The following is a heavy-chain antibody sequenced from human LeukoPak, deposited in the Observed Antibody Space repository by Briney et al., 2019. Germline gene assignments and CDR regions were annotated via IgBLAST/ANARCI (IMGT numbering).Heavy chain of an antibody. V-gene: IGHV1-2*02. Sequence: ASVKVSCKASGYTFTGYYMHWVRPAPGQGPEGMGWINPNSGGTNYAQKFQGRVTMTRDTSISTAYMELSRLRSDDTAVYYCATAAGRNWFDPWGRGTLVTVSS. CDR3: ATAAGRNWFDP. CDR1: GYTFTGYY. CDR2: INPNSGGT. J-gene: IGHJ5*02. D-gene: IGHD6-13*01.